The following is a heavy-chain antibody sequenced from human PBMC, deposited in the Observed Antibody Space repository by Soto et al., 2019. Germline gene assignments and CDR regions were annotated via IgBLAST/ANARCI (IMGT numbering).Heavy chain of an antibody. CDR1: GFTFSDYY. CDR3: ARGGSTGWFYFDF. J-gene: IGHJ4*02. CDR2: ISSSGSTI. D-gene: IGHD6-19*01. V-gene: IGHV3-11*01. Sequence: GGSLRLSCAASGFTFSDYYMSWIRQAPGKGLEWVSYISSSGSTIYYADSVKGRFTISRDNSKNTLYLDLNSLKAEDTAMYYCARGGSTGWFYFDFWGQGTQVTVSS.